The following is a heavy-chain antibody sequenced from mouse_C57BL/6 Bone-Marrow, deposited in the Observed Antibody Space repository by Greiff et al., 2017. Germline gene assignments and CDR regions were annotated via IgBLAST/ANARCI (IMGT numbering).Heavy chain of an antibody. D-gene: IGHD2-4*01. CDR3: ARDDYARVAD. J-gene: IGHJ3*01. Sequence: QVQLQQPGAELVKPGASVKLSCKASGYTFTSYWMQWVKQRPGQGLEWIGELDPSDIYTNYNQKFKGQATLTVDTSSSTAYMQLISLTSEDSAFYYCARDDYARVADWGQGTLVTVSA. CDR1: GYTFTSYW. CDR2: LDPSDIYT. V-gene: IGHV1-50*01.